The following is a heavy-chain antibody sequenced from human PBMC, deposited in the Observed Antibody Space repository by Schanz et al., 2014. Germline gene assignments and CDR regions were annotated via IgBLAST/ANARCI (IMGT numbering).Heavy chain of an antibody. J-gene: IGHJ6*02. V-gene: IGHV3-23*04. D-gene: IGHD1-20*01. Sequence: EVQLVEDGGGWVKKGGKMRRERVASGVRISSEERRGVREEKGKGMEWVAARSGSGETTYYADSVKGRFTISRDNSKNALYLQMNSLRAEDTAVYYCARRITGTHHNPYYHGMDVWGQGTTVTVSS. CDR3: ARRITGTHHNPYYHGMDV. CDR2: RSGSGETT. CDR1: GVRISSEE.